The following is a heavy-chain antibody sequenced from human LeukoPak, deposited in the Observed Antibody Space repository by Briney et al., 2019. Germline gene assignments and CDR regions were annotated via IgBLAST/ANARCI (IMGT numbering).Heavy chain of an antibody. CDR3: ARLPQWELQGFDY. CDR1: GYSFTSYW. V-gene: IGHV5-10-1*01. J-gene: IGHJ4*02. Sequence: GESLKISCKGSGYSFTSYWISWVRQMPGKGLEWMGRIDPSDSHTNYSPSSQGHVTISADQSISTAYLQWSSLKASDTAMYYCARLPQWELQGFDYWGQGTLVTVSS. D-gene: IGHD1-26*01. CDR2: IDPSDSHT.